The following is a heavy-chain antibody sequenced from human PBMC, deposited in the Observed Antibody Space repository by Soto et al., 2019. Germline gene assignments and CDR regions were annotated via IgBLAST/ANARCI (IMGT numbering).Heavy chain of an antibody. V-gene: IGHV4-4*07. CDR2: IYTSGNT. CDR1: GGSISSYH. J-gene: IGHJ4*02. CDR3: ARESGDNWDYEAY. D-gene: IGHD1-7*01. Sequence: SETLSLTCTVSGGSISSYHWSWIRQSAGKGLEWIGRIYTSGNTHYNPSLKSRVTVSIDTSKNQFFLTVNSVTAADSAVYYCARESGDNWDYEAYWGQGTPVTVS.